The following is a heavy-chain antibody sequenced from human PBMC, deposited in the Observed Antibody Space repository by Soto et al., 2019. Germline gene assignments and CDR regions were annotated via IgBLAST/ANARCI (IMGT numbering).Heavy chain of an antibody. CDR2: VYYSGST. D-gene: IGHD3-22*01. CDR1: GGSISSHY. Sequence: QVQLQESGPGLVKPSETLSLICTVSGGSISSHYWSWIRQPPGTGLERIGYVYYSGSTNYNPSLKSRVTISVDTSKNQFSLKLSSVTAADTAVYHCARGDYSDSSGLYFDYWGQGTLVTVSS. J-gene: IGHJ4*02. V-gene: IGHV4-59*11. CDR3: ARGDYSDSSGLYFDY.